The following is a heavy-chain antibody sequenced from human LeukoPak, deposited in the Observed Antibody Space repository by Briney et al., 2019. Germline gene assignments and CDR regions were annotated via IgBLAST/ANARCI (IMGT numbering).Heavy chain of an antibody. CDR2: ISYSGST. CDR1: VAYRSSVD. D-gene: IGHD3-10*01. CDR3: ARHPELYFFDY. Sequence: RTRPCRNSVAYRSSVDCGCLRNTTEKGLEGIGYISYSGSTNYNPSLKSRVTISADTSKNQVSLTLSSVTAADTAVYYCARHPELYFFDYWGQGTLVTVSS. J-gene: IGHJ4*02. V-gene: IGHV4-59*08.